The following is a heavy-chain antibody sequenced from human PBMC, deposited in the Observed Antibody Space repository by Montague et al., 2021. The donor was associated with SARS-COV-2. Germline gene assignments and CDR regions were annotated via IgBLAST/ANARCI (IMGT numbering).Heavy chain of an antibody. J-gene: IGHJ4*02. Sequence: SETLSLTCAVYGGPFSGYYWNWIRQPPGKGLEWIGEINHSGSTNYNPSLKSRVTMSVDTSKNQFSLKLSSVTAADTAVYYCARGARQGYGFRLGSFDSGGRGT. CDR1: GGPFSGYY. CDR2: INHSGST. CDR3: ARGARQGYGFRLGSFDS. V-gene: IGHV4-34*01. D-gene: IGHD3-10*01.